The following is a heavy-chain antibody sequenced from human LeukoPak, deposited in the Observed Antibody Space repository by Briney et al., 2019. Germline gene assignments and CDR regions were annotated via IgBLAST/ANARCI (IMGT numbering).Heavy chain of an antibody. CDR1: GFTFSSYP. CDR2: ISYDGSNK. V-gene: IGHV3-30*04. Sequence: GRSLRLSCAASGFTFSSYPMHWVRQAPGKGLEWVAVISYDGSNKYYGDSVKGRFTISRDNSKNTLYLQMNSLRADDTAVYYCASRHYDFGYYWGQGTLVTVSS. D-gene: IGHD4-17*01. J-gene: IGHJ4*02. CDR3: ASRHYDFGYY.